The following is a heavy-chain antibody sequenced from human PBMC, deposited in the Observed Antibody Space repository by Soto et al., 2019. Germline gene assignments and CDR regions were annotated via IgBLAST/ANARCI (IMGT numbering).Heavy chain of an antibody. J-gene: IGHJ4*02. Sequence: GASVKVSCKASGFTFTSSAVQWVRQARGQRLEWIGWIVVGSGNTNYAQKFQVRVTITRDMSTSTAYIVLSSLRSEVTAVYYCAAKSWLGILRYFDWSTPSFDYWGQGTLVTVSS. CDR3: AAKSWLGILRYFDWSTPSFDY. CDR1: GFTFTSSA. D-gene: IGHD3-9*01. CDR2: IVVGSGNT. V-gene: IGHV1-58*01.